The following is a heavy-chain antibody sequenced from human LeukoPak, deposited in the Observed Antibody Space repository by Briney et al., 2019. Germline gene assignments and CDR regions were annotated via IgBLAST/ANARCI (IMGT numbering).Heavy chain of an antibody. D-gene: IGHD3-10*01. CDR2: IYYSGTT. CDR3: AREVASSVHY. CDR1: GGSISDSSYH. V-gene: IGHV4-39*01. Sequence: SETLSLTCTVSGGSISDSSYHWGWIRQPPGKGLAWIGSIYYSGTTYYRPSLKSRVTISVDTSKNQFSLKLTSVTAADTAVYYCAREVASSVHYWGQGTLVTVSS. J-gene: IGHJ4*02.